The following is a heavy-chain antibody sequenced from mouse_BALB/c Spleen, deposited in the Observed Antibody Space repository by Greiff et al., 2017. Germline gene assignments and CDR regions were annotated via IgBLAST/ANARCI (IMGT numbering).Heavy chain of an antibody. CDR1: GYTFTDYA. D-gene: IGHD1-2*01. V-gene: IGHV1S137*01. Sequence: VQLQQSGAELVRPGVSVKISCEGSGYTFTDYAMHWVKQSHAKSLEWIGVISTYYGDASYNQKFKGKATMTVDKSSSTAYMELARLTSEDSAIYYCARGPTAITYAMDYWGQGTSVTVSS. J-gene: IGHJ4*01. CDR2: ISTYYGDA. CDR3: ARGPTAITYAMDY.